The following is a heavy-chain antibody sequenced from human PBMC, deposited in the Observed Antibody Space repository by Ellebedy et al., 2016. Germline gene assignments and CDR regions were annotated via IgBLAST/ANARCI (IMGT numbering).Heavy chain of an antibody. J-gene: IGHJ4*02. V-gene: IGHV3-30*18. D-gene: IGHD6-13*01. Sequence: GESLKISCAASGFTFSSYGMHWVRQAPGKGLEWVAVISYDGSNKYYADSVKGRFTISRDNSKNTLYLQMNSLRAEDTAVYYCAKRIAAAVTSDYWGQGTLVTVSS. CDR1: GFTFSSYG. CDR3: AKRIAAAVTSDY. CDR2: ISYDGSNK.